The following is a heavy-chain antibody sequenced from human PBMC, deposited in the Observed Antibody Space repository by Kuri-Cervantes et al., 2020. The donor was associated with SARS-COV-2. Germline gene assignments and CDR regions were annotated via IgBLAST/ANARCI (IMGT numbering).Heavy chain of an antibody. Sequence: GGSLRLSCAASGFTFDDYGMSWVRQAPGKGLEWVSGINWNGGSTGYADSVRGRFTISRDNAKNSLYLQMNSLRAEDTAVYYCARDFPTRFLEWLDAYYYYGMDVWGQGTTVTVSS. CDR1: GFTFDDYG. CDR3: ARDFPTRFLEWLDAYYYYGMDV. D-gene: IGHD3-3*01. J-gene: IGHJ6*02. V-gene: IGHV3-20*04. CDR2: INWNGGST.